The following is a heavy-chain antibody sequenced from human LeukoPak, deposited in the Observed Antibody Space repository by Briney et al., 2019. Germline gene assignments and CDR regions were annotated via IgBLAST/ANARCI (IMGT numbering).Heavy chain of an antibody. Sequence: PGGSLRLSCAASGFIFSDYYMDWVRRAPGKGLEWVGRTRNKAKSFTTDYGASVKGRFSISRDDSKSSSYLQMNSLKTEDTAVYYCTIPPGPGKSYSDYWGQGTLVTVSS. CDR2: TRNKAKSFTT. CDR1: GFIFSDYY. D-gene: IGHD1-14*01. J-gene: IGHJ4*02. CDR3: TIPPGPGKSYSDY. V-gene: IGHV3-72*01.